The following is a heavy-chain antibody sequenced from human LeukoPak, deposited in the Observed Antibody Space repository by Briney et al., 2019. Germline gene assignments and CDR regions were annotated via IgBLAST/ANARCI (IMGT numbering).Heavy chain of an antibody. J-gene: IGHJ4*02. CDR3: ARDPDGVVPAAIGMDY. CDR2: IWYDGSNK. D-gene: IGHD2-2*02. Sequence: GGSLRLSCAAPGFTFSSYGMHWVRQAPGKGLEWVAVIWYDGSNKYYADSVKGRFTISRDNSKNTLYLQMNSLRAEDTAVYYCARDPDGVVPAAIGMDYWGQGTLVTVSS. V-gene: IGHV3-33*01. CDR1: GFTFSSYG.